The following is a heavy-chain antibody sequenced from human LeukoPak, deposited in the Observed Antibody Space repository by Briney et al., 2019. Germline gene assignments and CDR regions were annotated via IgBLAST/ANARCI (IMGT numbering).Heavy chain of an antibody. CDR2: ISAYNGNT. CDR1: GYTFTSYG. D-gene: IGHD7-27*01. Sequence: ASVTVSCKASGYTFTSYGISWVRQAPGQGLEWMGWISAYNGNTNYAQKLQGRVSMTRDTSISTAYMELSSLSSEDTAVYSCARGPPNWGFDYWGQGTLVTVSS. J-gene: IGHJ4*02. V-gene: IGHV1-18*01. CDR3: ARGPPNWGFDY.